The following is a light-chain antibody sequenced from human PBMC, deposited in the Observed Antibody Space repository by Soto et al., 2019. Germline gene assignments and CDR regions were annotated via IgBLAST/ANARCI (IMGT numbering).Light chain of an antibody. Sequence: QSVLTQPASLSGSPGQSITISCTGTSSEVGSYNLVSWYQQHPRKAPKLMIYEGSKRPSAVSNRFSGSKSCNTASLTISGLQAEDEADYYCCSYAGSNYVFGTGTKVTVL. V-gene: IGLV2-23*01. CDR3: CSYAGSNYV. CDR2: EGS. J-gene: IGLJ1*01. CDR1: SSEVGSYNL.